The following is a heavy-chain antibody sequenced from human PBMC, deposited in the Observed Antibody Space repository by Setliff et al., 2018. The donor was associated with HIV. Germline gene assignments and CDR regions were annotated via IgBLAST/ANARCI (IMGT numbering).Heavy chain of an antibody. CDR1: GFTVSSNY. Sequence: GGSLRLSCAASGFTVSSNYMSWVRQASGKGLEWVSVIYSGGSTYYADPVKGRFTISRDNSKNTLFLQMNSLRPEDTAVYYCARNPRPIAAAGFDLDYWGQGTMVTVSS. D-gene: IGHD6-13*01. CDR2: IYSGGST. CDR3: ARNPRPIAAAGFDLDY. V-gene: IGHV3-53*01. J-gene: IGHJ4*02.